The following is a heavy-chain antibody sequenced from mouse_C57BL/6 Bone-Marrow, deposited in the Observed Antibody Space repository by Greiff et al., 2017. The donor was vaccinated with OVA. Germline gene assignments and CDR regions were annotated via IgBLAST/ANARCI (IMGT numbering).Heavy chain of an antibody. V-gene: IGHV1-64*01. CDR3: ARGYGSPYAMDY. CDR1: GYTFTSYW. CDR2: IHPNSGST. D-gene: IGHD1-1*01. Sequence: VQLQQPGAELVKPGASVKLSCKASGYTFTSYWMPWVKQRPGQGLEWIGMIHPNSGSTNYYEKFKSKATLTVDKSSSTAYMQLSSLTSEDSAVYYCARGYGSPYAMDYWGQGTSVTVAS. J-gene: IGHJ4*01.